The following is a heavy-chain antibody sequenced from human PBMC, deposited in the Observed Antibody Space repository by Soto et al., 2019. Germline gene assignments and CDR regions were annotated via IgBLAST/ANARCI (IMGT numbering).Heavy chain of an antibody. D-gene: IGHD1-20*01. V-gene: IGHV3-23*01. J-gene: IGHJ4*02. CDR1: GFTLSSYA. CDR2: ISGSCGST. Sequence: PGGSLRLSCAASGFTLSSYAMSWVRQAPGKGLEWVSAISGSCGSTYYADSGKGRFTISRDNSKNTLYLQMNSLRAEVTAVYYCAKDGGHVTGTTRGGDYWGQGTLVTVSS. CDR3: AKDGGHVTGTTRGGDY.